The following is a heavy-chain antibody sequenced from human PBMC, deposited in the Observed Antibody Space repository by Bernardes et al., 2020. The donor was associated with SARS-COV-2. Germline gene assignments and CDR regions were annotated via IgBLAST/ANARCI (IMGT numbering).Heavy chain of an antibody. CDR1: GFQFSRYD. Sequence: GGSLRLSCATSGFQFSRYDFHWVRQAPGKGLEWVSSVDTAGDPLYPDSVRGRFTVSRDNARASIFLRMDNLRGGDTAMYFCARVGYYDISAYDWWGQGTLVTVSS. J-gene: IGHJ4*02. CDR2: VDTAGDP. CDR3: ARVGYYDISAYDW. D-gene: IGHD3-22*01. V-gene: IGHV3-13*05.